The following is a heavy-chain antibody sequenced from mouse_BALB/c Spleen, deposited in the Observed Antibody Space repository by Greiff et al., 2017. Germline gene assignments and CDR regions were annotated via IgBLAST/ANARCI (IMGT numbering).Heavy chain of an antibody. CDR1: GFTFSSYG. V-gene: IGHV5-6*01. Sequence: DVQLQESGGDLVKPGGSLKLSCAASGFTFSSYGMSWVRQTPDKRLEWVATISSGGSYTYYPDSVKGRFTISRDNAKNTLYLQMSSLKSEDTAMYYCARGGFYYGSSRYFDVWGAGTTVTVSS. CDR2: ISSGGSYT. D-gene: IGHD1-1*01. CDR3: ARGGFYYGSSRYFDV. J-gene: IGHJ1*01.